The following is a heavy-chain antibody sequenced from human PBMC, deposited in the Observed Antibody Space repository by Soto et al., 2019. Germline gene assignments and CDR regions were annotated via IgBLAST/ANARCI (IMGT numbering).Heavy chain of an antibody. D-gene: IGHD3-22*01. CDR1: GGTFSGYA. V-gene: IGHV1-69*13. CDR3: AGGYYYDSSSYSRTFDA. Sequence: SVNISCKASGGTFSGYAISWVRQAPGEGLEWMGGIIPICGTANYAQKFQGRVTITADESTSTAYMELSSLRSEDTAVYYCAGGYYYDSSSYSRTFDAWGHGTPVTVSS. J-gene: IGHJ4*01. CDR2: IIPICGTA.